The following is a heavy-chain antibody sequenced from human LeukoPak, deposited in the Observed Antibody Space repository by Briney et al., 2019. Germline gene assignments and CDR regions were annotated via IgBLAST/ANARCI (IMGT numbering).Heavy chain of an antibody. CDR3: ARTYDILTGYYNYFDY. Sequence: ASVKVSCKASGYTFTSYGISWVRQAPGQGLEWMVWISAYNGNTNYAQKLQGRVTMTTDTSTSTAYMELRSLRSDDTAVYYCARTYDILTGYYNYFDYWGQGTLVTVSS. CDR2: ISAYNGNT. V-gene: IGHV1-18*01. J-gene: IGHJ4*02. CDR1: GYTFTSYG. D-gene: IGHD3-9*01.